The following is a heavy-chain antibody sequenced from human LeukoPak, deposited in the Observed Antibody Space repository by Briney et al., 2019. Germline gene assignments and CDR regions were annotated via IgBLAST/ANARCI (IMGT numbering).Heavy chain of an antibody. D-gene: IGHD5-18*01. Sequence: SDTLSLTYTVSGCSLSSYFWPWIRQPAGKGLEWIGRVYTSGSTNYNPSLKSRVTMSVDTSKNQFSMKLSSVTAAYTAVYYCARKDTAMAPFDYWGQGTLVTVSS. CDR2: VYTSGST. CDR1: GCSLSSYF. CDR3: ARKDTAMAPFDY. J-gene: IGHJ4*02. V-gene: IGHV4-4*07.